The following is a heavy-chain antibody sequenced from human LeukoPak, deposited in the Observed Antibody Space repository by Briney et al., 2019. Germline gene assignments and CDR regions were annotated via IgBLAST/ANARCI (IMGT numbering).Heavy chain of an antibody. CDR2: ISYSGST. J-gene: IGHJ3*02. CDR1: GGYMSTYH. D-gene: IGHD6-19*01. V-gene: IGHV4-59*01. CDR3: ARAFSAWPHAFDI. Sequence: SETLSLTCTVSGGYMSTYHWGWVRQPPGKGLEWIGYISYSGSTTYHPSLNSRVTISLDTSKNQFSLMVTSVTAADTAVYFCARAFSAWPHAFDIWGRGTMVTVSS.